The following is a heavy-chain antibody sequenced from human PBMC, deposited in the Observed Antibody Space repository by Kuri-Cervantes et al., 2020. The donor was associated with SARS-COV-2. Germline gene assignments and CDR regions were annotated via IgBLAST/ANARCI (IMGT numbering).Heavy chain of an antibody. CDR1: GFTFSSYW. CDR2: INSDGSST. CDR3: AKYSEDHYYYYYYMDV. V-gene: IGHV3-74*01. Sequence: GESLKISCAASGFTFSSYWMHWVRQAPGKGLVWVSRINSDGSSTSYADSVKGRFTISRDNAKNTLYLQMNSLRAEDTAVYYCAKYSEDHYYYYYYMDVWGKGTTVTVSS. J-gene: IGHJ6*03. D-gene: IGHD2/OR15-2a*01.